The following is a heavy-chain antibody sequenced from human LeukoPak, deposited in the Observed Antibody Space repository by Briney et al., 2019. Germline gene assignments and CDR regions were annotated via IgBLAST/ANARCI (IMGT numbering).Heavy chain of an antibody. Sequence: PSETLSLTCAVYGGSFSGYYWSWIRQPPGKGLEWIGEINHSGSTNYNPSLKSRVTISVDTSKNQFSLKLSSVTAADTAVYYCARVLAVAGYYYYYGMDVWGQGTTVTVSS. CDR1: GGSFSGYY. V-gene: IGHV4-34*01. J-gene: IGHJ6*02. D-gene: IGHD6-19*01. CDR3: ARVLAVAGYYYYYGMDV. CDR2: INHSGST.